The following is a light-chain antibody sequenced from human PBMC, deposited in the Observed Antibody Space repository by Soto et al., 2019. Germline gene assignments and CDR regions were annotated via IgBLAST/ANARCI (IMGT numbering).Light chain of an antibody. J-gene: IGKJ5*01. V-gene: IGKV1-17*01. Sequence: IQMTQSPSSLSASVGDRVTITCRAIQGIRNELSWFQQRPGNAPTLLISAASRLQSGVPSRFSGRGSGTEFTLTISSLQSEDFAVYYCQQYNNWPITFGQGTRLEIK. CDR2: AAS. CDR3: QQYNNWPIT. CDR1: QGIRNE.